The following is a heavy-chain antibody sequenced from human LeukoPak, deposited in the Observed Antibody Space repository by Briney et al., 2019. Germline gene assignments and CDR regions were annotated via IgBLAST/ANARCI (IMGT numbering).Heavy chain of an antibody. Sequence: SETLSLTCAVYGGSFSGYYWSWIRQPPGKGLEWIGEINHSGSTNYNPSLKSRVTISVDTSKNQFSLKLSSVTAADTAVYCRARGRLFYYYYMDVWGKGTTVTVSS. CDR3: ARGRLFYYYYMDV. V-gene: IGHV4-34*01. J-gene: IGHJ6*03. D-gene: IGHD2-21*02. CDR1: GGSFSGYY. CDR2: INHSGST.